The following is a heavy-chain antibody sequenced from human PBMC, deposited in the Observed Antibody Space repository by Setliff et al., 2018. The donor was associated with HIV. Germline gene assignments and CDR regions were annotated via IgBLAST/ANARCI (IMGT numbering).Heavy chain of an antibody. J-gene: IGHJ2*01. V-gene: IGHV4-39*02. CDR3: ARGSGIAARRGNWYFDL. Sequence: PSETLSLTCTVSGGSISSSNYYWGWIRQPPGKGLELIGTIYYIGSTSYNPSLESRLTISVDTSSNHFSLRLTSVTAADTAVYYCARGSGIAARRGNWYFDLWGRGTLVTVSS. CDR2: IYYIGST. CDR1: GGSISSSNYY. D-gene: IGHD6-6*01.